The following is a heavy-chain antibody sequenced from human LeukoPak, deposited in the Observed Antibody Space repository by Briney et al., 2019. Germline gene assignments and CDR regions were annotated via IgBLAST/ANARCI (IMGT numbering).Heavy chain of an antibody. D-gene: IGHD6-6*01. V-gene: IGHV4-4*09. Sequence: SETLSLTCTVSGDSISGYYWIWIRQPPGKGLKWIGYIYTSGSTNYNPSLQSRVTISVDTSKSRFSLKLGSVTAADTAVYFCARQFSSSSSFDYWGQGTLVTVSS. CDR1: GDSISGYY. CDR3: ARQFSSSSSFDY. J-gene: IGHJ4*02. CDR2: IYTSGST.